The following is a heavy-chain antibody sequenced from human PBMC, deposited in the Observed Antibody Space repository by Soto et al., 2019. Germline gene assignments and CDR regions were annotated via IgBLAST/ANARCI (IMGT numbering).Heavy chain of an antibody. V-gene: IGHV3-30-3*01. CDR2: ISYDGSNK. J-gene: IGHJ3*02. Sequence: QVQLVESGGGVVQPGRSLRLSCAASGFTFSSYAMQWVRQAPGKGLEWVAVISYDGSNKYYADSVKGRFTISRDNSKNSLYLQMNRLRAEDTAVYDCAREGRGDAFDIWGQGTMVTVSS. CDR3: AREGRGDAFDI. CDR1: GFTFSSYA.